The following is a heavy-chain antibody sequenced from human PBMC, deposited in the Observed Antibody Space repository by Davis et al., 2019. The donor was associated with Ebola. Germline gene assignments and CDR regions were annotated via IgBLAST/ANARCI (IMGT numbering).Heavy chain of an antibody. V-gene: IGHV1-3*01. D-gene: IGHD6-13*01. CDR3: ARGKQQPPDY. Sequence: KFQGRVTITRDTSASTAYMELSSLRSEDTAVYYCARGKQQPPDYWGQGTLVTVSS. J-gene: IGHJ4*02.